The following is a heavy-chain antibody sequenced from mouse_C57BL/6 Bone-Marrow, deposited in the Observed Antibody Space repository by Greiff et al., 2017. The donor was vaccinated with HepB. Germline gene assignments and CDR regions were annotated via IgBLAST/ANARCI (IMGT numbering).Heavy chain of an antibody. CDR1: GYSFTDYN. V-gene: IGHV1-39*01. CDR2: INPNYGTT. D-gene: IGHD1-1*01. Sequence: LQESGPELVKPGASVKISCKASGYSFTDYNMNWVKQSNGKSLEWIGVINPNYGTTSYNQKFKGKATLTVDQSSSTAYMQLNSLTSEDSAVYYCARYYYGSSYVDWYFDVWGTGTTVTVSS. CDR3: ARYYYGSSYVDWYFDV. J-gene: IGHJ1*03.